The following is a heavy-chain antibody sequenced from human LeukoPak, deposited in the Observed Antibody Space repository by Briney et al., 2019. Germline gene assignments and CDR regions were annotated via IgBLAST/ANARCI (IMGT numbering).Heavy chain of an antibody. D-gene: IGHD5-24*01. CDR3: AKDMRRWRDGSDDAFDI. CDR2: ISWNSGSI. V-gene: IGHV3-9*01. J-gene: IGHJ3*02. Sequence: GGSLRLSCAASGFTFDDYAMHWVRQAPGKGLEWVSGISWNSGSIGYADSVTGRFTISRDNAKNSLYLQMNSQRAEDTAVYYCAKDMRRWRDGSDDAFDIWGQGTMVTVSS. CDR1: GFTFDDYA.